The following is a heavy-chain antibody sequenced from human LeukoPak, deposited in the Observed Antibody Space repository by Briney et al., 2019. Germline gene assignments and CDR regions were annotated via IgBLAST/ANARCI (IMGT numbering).Heavy chain of an antibody. J-gene: IGHJ5*02. Sequence: PSETLSLTCAVYGGSFSGYYWSWIRQPPGKGLEWIGEINHSGSTNYNPSLKNRVTISVDTSKNQFPLKLSSVTAADTAVYYCARGSSWVGWFDPWGQGTLVTVSS. CDR2: INHSGST. D-gene: IGHD6-13*01. CDR3: ARGSSWVGWFDP. CDR1: GGSFSGYY. V-gene: IGHV4-34*01.